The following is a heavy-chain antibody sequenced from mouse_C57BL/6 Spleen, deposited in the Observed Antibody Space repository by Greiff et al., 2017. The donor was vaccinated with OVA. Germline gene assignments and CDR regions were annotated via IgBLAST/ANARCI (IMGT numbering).Heavy chain of an antibody. D-gene: IGHD1-1*01. J-gene: IGHJ3*01. CDR3: ARHGGFAY. V-gene: IGHV5-17*01. CDR2: ISSGSSTI. Sequence: EVKVEESGGGLVKPGGSLKLSCAASGFTFSDYGMHWVRQAPEKGLEWVAYISSGSSTIYYADTVKGRFTISRDNAKNTLFLQMTSLRSEDTAMYYCARHGGFAYWGQGTLVTVSA. CDR1: GFTFSDYG.